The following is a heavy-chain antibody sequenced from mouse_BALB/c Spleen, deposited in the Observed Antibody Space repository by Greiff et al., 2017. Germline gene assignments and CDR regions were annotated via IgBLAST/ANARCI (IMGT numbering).Heavy chain of an antibody. D-gene: IGHD2-1*01. CDR2: ISSGGGST. CDR3: ARHENGNYGAWFAY. J-gene: IGHJ3*01. CDR1: GFAFSSYD. Sequence: EVQVVESGGGLVKPGGSLKLSCAASGFAFSSYDMSWVRQTPEKRLEWVAYISSGGGSTYYPDTVKGRFTISRDNAKNTLYLQMSSLKSEDTAMYYCARHENGNYGAWFAYWGQGTLVTVSA. V-gene: IGHV5-12-1*01.